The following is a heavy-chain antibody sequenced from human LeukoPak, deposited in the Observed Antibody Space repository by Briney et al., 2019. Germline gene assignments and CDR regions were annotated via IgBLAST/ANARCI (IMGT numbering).Heavy chain of an antibody. J-gene: IGHJ3*02. V-gene: IGHV3-21*01. Sequence: GGSLRLSCAASGFTFSSYSMNWVRQAPGKGLEWVSSISSSSSYIYYADSVKGRFTISRDNAKNSLYLQMNSLRAEDTAVYYCVRVHCSGGGCYQRNDGLEIWGHGTMVTVSS. D-gene: IGHD2-15*01. CDR2: ISSSSSYI. CDR1: GFTFSSYS. CDR3: VRVHCSGGGCYQRNDGLEI.